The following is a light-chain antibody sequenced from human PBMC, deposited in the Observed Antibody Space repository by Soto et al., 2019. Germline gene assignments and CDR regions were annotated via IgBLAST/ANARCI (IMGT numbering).Light chain of an antibody. V-gene: IGLV1-40*01. CDR3: CSYVGASTYV. Sequence: QSVLTQPPSVSGAPGQRITISCTGSSSNIGAGYPVHWYQQLPGTAPKLLIFGNTIRPSGVPDRFSGSRSGLAITGLQAEDEADYYCCSYVGASTYVFGTGTKVTVL. J-gene: IGLJ1*01. CDR1: SSNIGAGYP. CDR2: GNT.